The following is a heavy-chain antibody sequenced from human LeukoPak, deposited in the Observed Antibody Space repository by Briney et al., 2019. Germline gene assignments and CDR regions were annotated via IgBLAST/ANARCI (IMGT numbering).Heavy chain of an antibody. Sequence: EASVKVSCKASGYTFTGYCMHWVRQAPGQGLEWMGWINPNSGGTNYAQKFQGRVTMTRDTSISTAYMELSRLRSDDTAVYYCARDLKIAVEHDIYYYYYMDVWGKGTTVTVSS. D-gene: IGHD6-19*01. CDR3: ARDLKIAVEHDIYYYYYMDV. V-gene: IGHV1-2*02. CDR1: GYTFTGYC. J-gene: IGHJ6*03. CDR2: INPNSGGT.